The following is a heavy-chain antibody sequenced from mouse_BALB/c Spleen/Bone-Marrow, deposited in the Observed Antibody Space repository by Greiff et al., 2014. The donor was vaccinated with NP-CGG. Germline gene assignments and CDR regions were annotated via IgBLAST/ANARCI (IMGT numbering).Heavy chain of an antibody. CDR2: ISYDGSN. CDR3: ASYFYYAMDY. CDR1: GYSITSGYY. D-gene: IGHD1-1*01. V-gene: IGHV3-6*02. J-gene: IGHJ4*01. Sequence: EVQLQQSGPSLVKPSQSLSLTCSVTGYSITSGYYWNWIRQFPGNKLEWMGYISYDGSNNYNPSLKNRISITRDTSKNQFFLKLNSVTTEDTATYYCASYFYYAMDYWGQGTSVTVSS.